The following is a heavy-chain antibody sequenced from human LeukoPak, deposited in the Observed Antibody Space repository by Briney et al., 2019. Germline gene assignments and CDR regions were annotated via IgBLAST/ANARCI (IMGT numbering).Heavy chain of an antibody. CDR2: IYYSGST. CDR1: GGSISSGGYY. J-gene: IGHJ6*02. V-gene: IGHV4-61*08. Sequence: KPSETLSLTCTVSGGSISSGGYYWSWIRQHPGKGLEWIGYIYYSGSTNYNPSLKSRVTISVDTSKNQFSLKLSSVTAADTAVYYCARLPYCGGDCYSVNYYYYYGMDVWGQGTTVTVSS. CDR3: ARLPYCGGDCYSVNYYYYYGMDV. D-gene: IGHD2-21*02.